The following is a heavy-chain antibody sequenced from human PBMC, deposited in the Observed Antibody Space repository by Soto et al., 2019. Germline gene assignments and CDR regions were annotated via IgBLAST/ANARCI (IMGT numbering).Heavy chain of an antibody. D-gene: IGHD6-6*01. J-gene: IGHJ6*03. Sequence: GGSLRLSCAASGFTFSSYWMHWVRQAPGKGLVWVSRINSDGSSTSYADSVKGRFTISRDNAKNTLYLQMNSLRAEDTAVYYCARDNHDSSSSGGYYYYYMDVWGKGTTVTVSS. CDR1: GFTFSSYW. V-gene: IGHV3-74*01. CDR2: INSDGSST. CDR3: ARDNHDSSSSGGYYYYYMDV.